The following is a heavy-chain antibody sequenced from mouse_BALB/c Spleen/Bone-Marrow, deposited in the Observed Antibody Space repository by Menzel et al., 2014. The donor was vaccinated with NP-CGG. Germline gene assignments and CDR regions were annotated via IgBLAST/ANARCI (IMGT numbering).Heavy chain of an antibody. J-gene: IGHJ1*01. CDR3: ARRDYYGSSFYWYFDV. V-gene: IGHV1-14*01. D-gene: IGHD1-1*01. Sequence: EVQLQESGPELVKPGASVKMSCKASGYTFTSYVMHWVKQKPGQGLEWIGYINPYNDGTKYNEKFKGKATLTSDKFSSTAYMELSSLTSEDSAVYYCARRDYYGSSFYWYFDVWGAGTTVTVSS. CDR1: GYTFTSYV. CDR2: INPYNDGT.